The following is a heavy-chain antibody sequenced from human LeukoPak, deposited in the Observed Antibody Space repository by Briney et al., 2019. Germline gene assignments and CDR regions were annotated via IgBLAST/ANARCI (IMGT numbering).Heavy chain of an antibody. Sequence: ASVKVSCKASGYTFTGYYMHWVRQAPGQGLEWMGWINPNSGGTNYAQRFQGRVTMTRDTSISTAYMELSRLRSDDTAVYYCARDVAQYTSSSDFDYWGQGNLVTVSS. J-gene: IGHJ4*02. V-gene: IGHV1-2*02. CDR1: GYTFTGYY. CDR3: ARDVAQYTSSSDFDY. CDR2: INPNSGGT. D-gene: IGHD6-6*01.